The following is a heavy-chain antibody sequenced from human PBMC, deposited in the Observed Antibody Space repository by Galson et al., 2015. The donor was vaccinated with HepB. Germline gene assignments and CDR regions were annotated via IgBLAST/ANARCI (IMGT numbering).Heavy chain of an antibody. Sequence: SLRLSCAASGFSFSDSAMTWVRQAPGKGLEWVPIVTGSGGFTHYADSVKGRFTISRDNSKNTLYLQMNSLRAEDAAVYYCAKNIGNCNSGTCRPLDYWGQGTLVTVSS. J-gene: IGHJ4*02. D-gene: IGHD2/OR15-2a*01. CDR3: AKNIGNCNSGTCRPLDY. CDR2: VTGSGGFT. V-gene: IGHV3-23*01. CDR1: GFSFSDSA.